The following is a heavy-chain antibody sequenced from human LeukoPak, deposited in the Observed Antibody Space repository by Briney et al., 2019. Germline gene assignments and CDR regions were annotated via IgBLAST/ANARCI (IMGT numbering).Heavy chain of an antibody. CDR1: GFTFSSYA. J-gene: IGHJ4*02. CDR2: ISYDGSNK. Sequence: GGSLRLSCAASGFTFSSYAMSWVRQAPGKGLEWVAVISYDGSNKYYADSVKGRFTISRDNSKNTLYLQMNSLRAEDTAVYYCAKTAAGIAVAGTVLTGHFDYWGQGTLVTVSS. D-gene: IGHD6-19*01. CDR3: AKTAAGIAVAGTVLTGHFDY. V-gene: IGHV3-30*18.